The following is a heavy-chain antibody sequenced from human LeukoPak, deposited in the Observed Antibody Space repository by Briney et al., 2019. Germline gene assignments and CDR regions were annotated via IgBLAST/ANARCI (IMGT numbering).Heavy chain of an antibody. Sequence: GGSLRLSCTASGFTFSSYEMNWDRQAPGKGLEWISYISKSGGPIYYADSVQGRFTISRENAKNSLYLQMNSLRAEDTAIYYCARVARDYYLWSDPIETFYFDSWGQGTLVTVSS. D-gene: IGHD3-3*01. CDR3: ARVARDYYLWSDPIETFYFDS. V-gene: IGHV3-48*03. J-gene: IGHJ4*02. CDR1: GFTFSSYE. CDR2: ISKSGGPI.